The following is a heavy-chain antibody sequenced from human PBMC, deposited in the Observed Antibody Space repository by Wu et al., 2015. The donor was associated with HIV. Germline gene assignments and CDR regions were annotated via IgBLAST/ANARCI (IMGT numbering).Heavy chain of an antibody. CDR2: IDTRGNT. CDR1: GDSISSHY. D-gene: IGHD3-9*01. J-gene: IGHJ5*02. Sequence: QVQLQESGPGLVKPSETLSLICTVSGDSISSHYWSWVRQPAGKGLEWIGRIDTRGNTNYNPSLKSRITMSLDTSQNQFSLKLTSVTAADTAVYYCARLILTGYYNWFDPWGQGTLVTVSS. V-gene: IGHV4-4*07. CDR3: ARLILTGYYNWFDP.